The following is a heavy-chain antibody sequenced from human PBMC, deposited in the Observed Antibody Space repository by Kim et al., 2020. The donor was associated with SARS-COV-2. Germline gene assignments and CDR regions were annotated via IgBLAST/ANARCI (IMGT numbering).Heavy chain of an antibody. CDR3: ARGYSGYDYFDY. Sequence: GGSLRLSCAASGFTFSSYAMHWVRQAPGKGLEWVAVITYDGSNKYYADSVKGRFTISRDNSKNTLYLQMNSLRAEDTALYYCARGYSGYDYFDYWGQGTLVTVSS. V-gene: IGHV3-30*04. J-gene: IGHJ4*02. CDR2: ITYDGSNK. D-gene: IGHD5-12*01. CDR1: GFTFSSYA.